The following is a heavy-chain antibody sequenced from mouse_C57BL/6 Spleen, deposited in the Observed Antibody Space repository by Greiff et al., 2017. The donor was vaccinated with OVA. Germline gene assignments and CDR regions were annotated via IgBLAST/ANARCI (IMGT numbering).Heavy chain of an antibody. D-gene: IGHD1-1*01. V-gene: IGHV1-26*01. Sequence: EVQLQQSGPELVKPGASVKISCKASGYTFTDYYMNWVKQSHGKSLEWIGDINPNNGGTSYNQKFKGKATLTVDKSSSTAYMELRSLTSEDSAVYYCARLIQFPGDYGDYWGQGTTLTVSS. CDR3: ARLIQFPGDYGDY. J-gene: IGHJ2*01. CDR2: INPNNGGT. CDR1: GYTFTDYY.